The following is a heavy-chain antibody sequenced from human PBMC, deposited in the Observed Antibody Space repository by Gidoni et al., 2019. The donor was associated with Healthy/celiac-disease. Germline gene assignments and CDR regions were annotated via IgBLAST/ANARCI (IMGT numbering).Heavy chain of an antibody. V-gene: IGHV3-23*01. CDR3: AKVTVEMATILPYYYYGMDV. J-gene: IGHJ6*02. D-gene: IGHD5-12*01. CDR2: ISGSGGST. CDR1: GLTFSSYA. Sequence: EVQLLESGGGLVQPGGSLRLSCAASGLTFSSYAMSWVRQAPGKGLEWVSAISGSGGSTYYADSVKGRFTISIDNSKNTLYLQMNSLRAEDTAVYYCAKVTVEMATILPYYYYGMDVWGQGTTVTVSS.